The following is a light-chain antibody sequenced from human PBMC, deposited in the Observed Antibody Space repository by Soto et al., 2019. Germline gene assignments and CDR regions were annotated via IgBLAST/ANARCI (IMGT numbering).Light chain of an antibody. CDR3: QQYNSYSWA. J-gene: IGKJ1*01. CDR2: KAS. CDR1: QSISTW. V-gene: IGKV1-5*03. Sequence: DIQMTQSPSTLSASVGDRVTITCRASQSISTWFAWYQQRAGKAPKLLIYKASNLESGVLSRFSGSGSGTDFTLTISSLQPDDFATYYCQQYNSYSWAFGQGTKVEIK.